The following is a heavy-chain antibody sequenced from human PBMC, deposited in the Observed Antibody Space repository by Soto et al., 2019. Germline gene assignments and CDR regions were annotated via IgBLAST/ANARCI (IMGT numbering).Heavy chain of an antibody. J-gene: IGHJ4*01. CDR1: GYNFTNFD. Sequence: ASVKVSCKTSGYNFTNFDINWVRRSPLLWLVWMGWMNPSSGETGSAQNFQGRVTMTRDISTRTFFMQLTSLRSEDTAIYYCARLAEYCNGIKCYSNFDFWGRGTQVTVSS. V-gene: IGHV1-8*01. CDR3: ARLAEYCNGIKCYSNFDF. CDR2: MNPSSGET. D-gene: IGHD2-15*01.